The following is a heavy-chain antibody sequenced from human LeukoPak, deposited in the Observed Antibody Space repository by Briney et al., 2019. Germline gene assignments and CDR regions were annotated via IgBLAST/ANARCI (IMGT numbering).Heavy chain of an antibody. V-gene: IGHV3-11*01. CDR1: GFTFSDYY. CDR2: ISGSGSTI. D-gene: IGHD1-26*01. Sequence: GGSLRLSCAASGFTFSDYYMSWIRQAPGKGLGWVSYISGSGSTIYHADSVKGRFTISRDNAKNSLYLQMNSLRAEDTAVYYCARGVAGATTSSMVFDYWGQGTLVTVSS. J-gene: IGHJ4*02. CDR3: ARGVAGATTSSMVFDY.